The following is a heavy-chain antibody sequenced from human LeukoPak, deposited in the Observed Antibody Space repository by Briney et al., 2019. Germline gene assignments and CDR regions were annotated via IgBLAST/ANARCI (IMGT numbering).Heavy chain of an antibody. CDR2: IRGDGSLK. J-gene: IGHJ4*02. Sequence: GGSLRLSCVGSGLTFNGFEMNWVRQAPGKGLEWVSYIRGDGSLKTYAESVKGRFTISRDNAKNSVYLQMDSLRVEDTVIYYCARRFRDWGQGILVTVSS. CDR1: GLTFNGFE. CDR3: ARRFRD. V-gene: IGHV3-48*03. D-gene: IGHD5-24*01.